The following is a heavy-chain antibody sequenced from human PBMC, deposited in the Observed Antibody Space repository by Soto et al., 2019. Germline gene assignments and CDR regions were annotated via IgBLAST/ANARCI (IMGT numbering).Heavy chain of an antibody. CDR2: NSPFSGNT. CDR3: ARNNDFGGNFWYFDL. V-gene: IGHV1-18*04. D-gene: IGHD2-21*02. Sequence: QGPLVQSGAEVGKPGASVKVSCKASGYTFTSYGITWVRQAPGQGLEWMGWNSPFSGNTKYAEKFHDRVPLTADAATSTAYMELRSLRSDDTAVYYCARNNDFGGNFWYFDLWVRGTLVSVSS. CDR1: GYTFTSYG. J-gene: IGHJ2*01.